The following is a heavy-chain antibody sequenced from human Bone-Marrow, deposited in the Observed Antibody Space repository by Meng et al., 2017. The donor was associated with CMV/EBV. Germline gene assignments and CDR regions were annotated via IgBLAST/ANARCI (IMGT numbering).Heavy chain of an antibody. CDR3: VRDVAN. Sequence: GESLKISCAASGFTFSSYGMHWVRQAPGKGLEWVSVIYIGDSTDYADSVKGRFTISRDNSKNTLYLQMNSLRAEDTAVYYCVRDVANWGQGTLVTVSS. CDR1: GFTFSSYG. CDR2: IYIGDST. J-gene: IGHJ4*02. D-gene: IGHD2-21*01. V-gene: IGHV3-53*01.